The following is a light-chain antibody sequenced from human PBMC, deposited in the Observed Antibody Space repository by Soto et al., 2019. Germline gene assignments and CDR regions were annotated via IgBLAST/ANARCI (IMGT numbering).Light chain of an antibody. CDR2: SND. Sequence: QSALTQPPSVSGAPGQRVTISCTGTSSNIGAGYDVHWYQQLPGTAPKLLIYSNDQRPSGVPDRFSASKSGTSASLAISGLQSEDEADYYCASWDDSLNGHVFGTGTKVTVL. CDR1: SSNIGAGYD. CDR3: ASWDDSLNGHV. V-gene: IGLV1-40*01. J-gene: IGLJ1*01.